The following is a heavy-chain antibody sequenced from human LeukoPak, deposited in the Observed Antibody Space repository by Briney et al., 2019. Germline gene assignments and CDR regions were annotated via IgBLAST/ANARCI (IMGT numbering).Heavy chain of an antibody. Sequence: PGGSLRLSCAASGFTFSSYAMSWVRQAPGRGLEWVSIISGSGGNTYYADSVKGRFTISRDNSKNTLYLQMNSLRAEDTAVYYCAKVAVAQLGPVNYFDYWGQGTLVTVSS. CDR1: GFTFSSYA. J-gene: IGHJ4*02. CDR2: ISGSGGNT. CDR3: AKVAVAQLGPVNYFDY. V-gene: IGHV3-23*01. D-gene: IGHD6-19*01.